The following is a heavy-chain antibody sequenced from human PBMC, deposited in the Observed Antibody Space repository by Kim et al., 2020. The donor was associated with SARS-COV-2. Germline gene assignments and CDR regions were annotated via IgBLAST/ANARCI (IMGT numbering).Heavy chain of an antibody. D-gene: IGHD6-13*01. CDR3: ARDLGIAAESDY. Sequence: TKYSQKFQGRVTITRDTSASTAYMGLSSLRSEDTAVYYCARDLGIAAESDYWGQGTLVTVSS. CDR2: T. J-gene: IGHJ4*02. V-gene: IGHV1-3*01.